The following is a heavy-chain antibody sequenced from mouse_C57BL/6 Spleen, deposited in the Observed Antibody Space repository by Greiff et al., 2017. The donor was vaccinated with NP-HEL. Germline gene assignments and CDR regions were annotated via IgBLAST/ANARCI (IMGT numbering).Heavy chain of an antibody. CDR3: ARGGYITTVVANYYAMDY. J-gene: IGHJ4*01. CDR2: IYPRSGNT. V-gene: IGHV1-81*01. CDR1: GYTFTSYG. Sequence: VKLQESGAELARPGASVKLSCKASGYTFTSYGISWVKQRTGQGLEWIGEIYPRSGNTYYNEKFKGKATLTADKSSSTAYMELRSLTSEDSAVYFCARGGYITTVVANYYAMDYWGQGTSVTVSS. D-gene: IGHD1-1*01.